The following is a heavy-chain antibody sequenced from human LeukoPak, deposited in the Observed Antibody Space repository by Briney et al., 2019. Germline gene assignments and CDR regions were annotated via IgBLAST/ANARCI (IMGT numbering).Heavy chain of an antibody. D-gene: IGHD3-22*01. J-gene: IGHJ4*02. Sequence: PGGSLRLSCAASGFTFSSYWMSWVRQAPGKGLEWVANIKQDGSEKYYVDSVKGRFTISRDNAKNSLYLQMNSLRAEDTAVYYCARGNGYYDSSGYFDYWGQGTLVTVSS. V-gene: IGHV3-7*01. CDR1: GFTFSSYW. CDR3: ARGNGYYDSSGYFDY. CDR2: IKQDGSEK.